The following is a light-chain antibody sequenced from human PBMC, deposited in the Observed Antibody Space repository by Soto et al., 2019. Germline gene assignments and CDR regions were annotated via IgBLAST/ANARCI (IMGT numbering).Light chain of an antibody. V-gene: IGKV1-5*03. Sequence: DIQMTQSPSTLSASVGDRVTITCRASQGINRWLAWYQHKPGKAPKLLIYKASSLESGVPSRFSGSGSGTEFTLTISSLQPDDFATYYCQQYNTYWTFGQGTKVEIK. J-gene: IGKJ1*01. CDR2: KAS. CDR1: QGINRW. CDR3: QQYNTYWT.